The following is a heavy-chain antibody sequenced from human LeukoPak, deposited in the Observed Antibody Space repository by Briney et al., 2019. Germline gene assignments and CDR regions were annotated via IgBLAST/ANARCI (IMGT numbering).Heavy chain of an antibody. Sequence: SETLSLTCAVYGGSFSGYYWSWIRQPPGEGLEWIGEINHSGSTNYNPSLKSRVTISVDTSKNQFSLKLSSVTAADTAVYYCAIAGVVVASLSYFDYWGQGTLVTVSS. CDR3: AIAGVVVASLSYFDY. J-gene: IGHJ4*02. CDR1: GGSFSGYY. D-gene: IGHD2-15*01. V-gene: IGHV4-34*01. CDR2: INHSGST.